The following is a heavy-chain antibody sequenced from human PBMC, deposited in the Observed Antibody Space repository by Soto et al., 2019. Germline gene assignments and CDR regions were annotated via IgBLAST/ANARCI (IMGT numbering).Heavy chain of an antibody. D-gene: IGHD6-13*01. J-gene: IGHJ6*02. CDR3: ARELGSSWLGYSYYGMGV. Sequence: SQTLSLTCAISGDSVSSNSAAWNWIRQSPSRGLAWLGRTYYRSKWDNDYAVSVKSRITINPDPSKNQFSLQLNSVTPEDTAVYYCARELGSSWLGYSYYGMGVWGQGTTVTVSS. CDR2: TYYRSKWDN. CDR1: GDSVSSNSAA. V-gene: IGHV6-1*01.